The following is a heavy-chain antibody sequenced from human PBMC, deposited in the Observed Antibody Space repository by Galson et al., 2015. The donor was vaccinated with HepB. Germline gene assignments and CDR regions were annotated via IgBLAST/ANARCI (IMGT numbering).Heavy chain of an antibody. Sequence: SVKVSCKASGYTFTSNGISWVRQAPGHGLEWTGWISANTGTTNYAQKFQGRVTLTRDTSASSVHMELRSLRIDDTAVYYCARDRLHSLDYWGPGSLVTVSS. J-gene: IGHJ4*02. D-gene: IGHD2-15*01. V-gene: IGHV1-18*01. CDR1: GYTFTSNG. CDR3: ARDRLHSLDY. CDR2: ISANTGTT.